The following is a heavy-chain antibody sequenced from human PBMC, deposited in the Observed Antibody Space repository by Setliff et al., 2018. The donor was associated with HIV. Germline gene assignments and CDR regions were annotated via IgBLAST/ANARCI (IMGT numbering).Heavy chain of an antibody. CDR3: ARAQALLRVYYFDY. CDR2: INTNTENP. D-gene: IGHD3-3*01. V-gene: IGHV7-4-1*02. Sequence: ASVKVSCKASGYTFTKYGISWVRQAPGQGLEWLGWINTNTENPTYAQGFTGRFVFSLDTSVSAAFLQISSLKAEDTAVYYCARAQALLRVYYFDYWGQGTLVTVSS. CDR1: GYTFTKYG. J-gene: IGHJ4*02.